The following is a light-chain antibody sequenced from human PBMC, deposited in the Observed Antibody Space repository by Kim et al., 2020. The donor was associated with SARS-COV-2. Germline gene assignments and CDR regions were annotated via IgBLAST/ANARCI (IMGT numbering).Light chain of an antibody. CDR2: GNN. V-gene: IGLV1-44*01. CDR3: AAWDDSLNGLL. CDR1: SSNRGNNT. J-gene: IGLJ3*02. Sequence: GQRVAISCSGSSSNRGNNTACLYQQLPGPAPKLLIYGNNQRPSGVPDRFSGSKSGTSAFRAISGHQYEDEADYCCAAWDDSLNGLLFGGGTQLTVL.